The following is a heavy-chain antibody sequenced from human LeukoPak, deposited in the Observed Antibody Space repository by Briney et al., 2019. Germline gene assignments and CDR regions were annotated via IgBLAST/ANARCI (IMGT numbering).Heavy chain of an antibody. CDR1: GYTFTGYY. Sequence: ASEKVSCKASGYTFTGYYMHWVRQAPGQGLEWMGRINPNSGGTNYAQKFQGRVTMTRDTSISTAYMELSRLRSDDTAVYYCARVRLNSSGWYKGGIDYWGQGTLVSVSS. J-gene: IGHJ4*02. CDR3: ARVRLNSSGWYKGGIDY. V-gene: IGHV1-2*06. D-gene: IGHD6-19*01. CDR2: INPNSGGT.